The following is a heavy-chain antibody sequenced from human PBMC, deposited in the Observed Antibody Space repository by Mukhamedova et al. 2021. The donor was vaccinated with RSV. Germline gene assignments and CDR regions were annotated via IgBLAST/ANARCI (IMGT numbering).Heavy chain of an antibody. D-gene: IGHD1-14*01. CDR3: ARATTNYYYFYMDV. J-gene: IGHJ6*03. Sequence: TNYNPSLTGRVTMSVDPSKNHFSLKLTSVTAADTAVYYCARATTNYYYFYMDVWDSGTPVTVSS. V-gene: IGHV4-61*03. CDR2: T.